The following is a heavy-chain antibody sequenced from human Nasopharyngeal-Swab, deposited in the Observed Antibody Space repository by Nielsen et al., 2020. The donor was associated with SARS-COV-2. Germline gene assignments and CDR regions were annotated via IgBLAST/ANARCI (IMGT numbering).Heavy chain of an antibody. CDR2: FDPEDGET. D-gene: IGHD6-19*01. CDR3: ATTSALTIAVGGEGAFDI. CDR1: GYTLTELS. V-gene: IGHV1-24*01. Sequence: ASVKVSCKVSGYTLTELSMHWVRQAPGKGLEGMGGFDPEDGETIYAQKFQGRVTMTEDTSTNTAYMELSSLRSEDTAVYYCATTSALTIAVGGEGAFDIWGQGTMVTVSS. J-gene: IGHJ3*02.